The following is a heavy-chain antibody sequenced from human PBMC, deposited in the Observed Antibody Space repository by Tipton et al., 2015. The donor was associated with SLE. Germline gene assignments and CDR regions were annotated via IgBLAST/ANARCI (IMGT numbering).Heavy chain of an antibody. CDR3: AAGDWDLFEF. Sequence: QSGAEVKKPGASVKVSCNTSGYAFTDYYMHWVRQAPGQGLEWLGWINLNSAGTNYAQRFQDRVTMTSDTSINTAFMDLSGLRSDDTALYFCAAGDWDLFEFWGQGTLITVST. J-gene: IGHJ4*02. V-gene: IGHV1-2*02. CDR1: GYAFTDYY. D-gene: IGHD3/OR15-3a*01. CDR2: INLNSAGT.